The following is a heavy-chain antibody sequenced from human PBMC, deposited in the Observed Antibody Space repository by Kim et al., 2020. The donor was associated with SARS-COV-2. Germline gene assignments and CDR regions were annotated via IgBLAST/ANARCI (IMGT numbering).Heavy chain of an antibody. Sequence: GGYLRLSCVGSGFTFSHYEMNWVRQAPGKGLAWISYISRAGTSIYYADSVKGRFTVSRDNAKNSLYLQMNSLGAEDTAIYYCASSLVLSPLPSGYCDCGSCYFGDCWGQGTLVAVSS. D-gene: IGHD2-15*01. CDR3: ASSLVLSPLPSGYCDCGSCYFGDC. CDR2: ISRAGTSI. CDR1: GFTFSHYE. V-gene: IGHV3-48*03. J-gene: IGHJ4*02.